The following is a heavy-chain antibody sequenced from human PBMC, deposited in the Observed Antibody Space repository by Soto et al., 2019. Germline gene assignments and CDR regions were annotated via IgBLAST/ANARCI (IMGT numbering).Heavy chain of an antibody. J-gene: IGHJ4*02. CDR2: ISGSGGST. V-gene: IGHV3-23*01. D-gene: IGHD5-18*01. Sequence: PGGSLRLSCAASGFTFSSYAMSWVRQAPGKGLEWVSAISGSGGSTYYADSVKGRFTISRDNSKNTLYLQINSLRAEDTAVYYCAREKDSTMGPSFDSWGQGTLVTVS. CDR3: AREKDSTMGPSFDS. CDR1: GFTFSSYA.